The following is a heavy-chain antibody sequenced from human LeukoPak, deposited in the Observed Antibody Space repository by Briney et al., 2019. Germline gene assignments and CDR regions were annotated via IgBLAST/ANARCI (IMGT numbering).Heavy chain of an antibody. CDR3: ARADYVWGSYRYYFDY. CDR1: GYTFTGYY. CDR2: INPNSGGT. J-gene: IGHJ4*02. D-gene: IGHD3-16*02. Sequence: GASVKVSCKASGYTFTGYYMHWVRQAPGQGLEWMGWINPNSGGTNYAQKFQGRVTMTRDTSISTAYMELSRLRSDDTAVYYCARADYVWGSYRYYFDYWGQGTLVTVSS. V-gene: IGHV1-2*02.